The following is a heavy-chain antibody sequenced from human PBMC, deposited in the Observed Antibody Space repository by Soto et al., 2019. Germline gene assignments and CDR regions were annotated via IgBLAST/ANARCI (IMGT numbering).Heavy chain of an antibody. D-gene: IGHD6-6*01. CDR3: ARGSSSSFDSRYNWFDP. CDR1: GYTFTNYG. J-gene: IGHJ5*02. V-gene: IGHV1-18*01. Sequence: ASVKVSCKASGYTFTNYGVSWVRQAPGQRLEWMGWISAYTRNTNYAQMFQGRVTITADESTSTAYMELSSLRSEDTAVYYCARGSSSSFDSRYNWFDPWGQGTLVTVSS. CDR2: ISAYTRNT.